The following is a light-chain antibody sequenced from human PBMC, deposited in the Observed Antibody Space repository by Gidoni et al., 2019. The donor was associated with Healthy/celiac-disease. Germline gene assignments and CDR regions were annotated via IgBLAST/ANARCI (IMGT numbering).Light chain of an antibody. CDR1: QSVLYSSNNKNC. J-gene: IGKJ1*01. CDR3: QQYYSTPPWT. V-gene: IGKV4-1*01. CDR2: WAS. Sequence: DIVMTQSTDSLAVSLGERATINCQASQSVLYSSNNKNCLAWYQQKPGQPPKMLMYWASTRESGVPDRFSGSGSGTDFTLTISSLQAEDVAVYYCQQYYSTPPWTFGQGTKVEIK.